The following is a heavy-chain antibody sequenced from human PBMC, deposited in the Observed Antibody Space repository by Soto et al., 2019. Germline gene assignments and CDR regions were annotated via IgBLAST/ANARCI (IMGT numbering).Heavy chain of an antibody. D-gene: IGHD3-10*01. J-gene: IGHJ5*02. CDR1: GFSLSTSGVG. V-gene: IGHV2-5*02. CDR3: ARNDYYGSGGQFGDWFDP. CDR2: IYWDDDK. Sequence: QITLKESGPTLVKPTQTLTLTCTFSGFSLSTSGVGVGWIRQPPEKALEWLALIYWDDDKRYSPSLKSRLTITKDTSKNQVVLTMTNMHPVDTATYYCARNDYYGSGGQFGDWFDPWGQGTLVTVSS.